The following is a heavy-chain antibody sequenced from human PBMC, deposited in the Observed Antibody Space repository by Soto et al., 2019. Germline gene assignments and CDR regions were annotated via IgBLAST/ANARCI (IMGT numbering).Heavy chain of an antibody. D-gene: IGHD6-13*01. J-gene: IGHJ4*02. CDR2: IWYDGSNK. CDR3: ARAQYSSSWYPFDY. V-gene: IGHV3-33*01. Sequence: QVQLVESGGGVVQPGRSLRLSCAASGFIFSNYGMHWVRQAPGKGLEWVAVIWYDGSNKYYADSLKGRFTISRDNSKNPLYLQMNSLRAEDTAVYYCARAQYSSSWYPFDYWGQGTLVTVSS. CDR1: GFIFSNYG.